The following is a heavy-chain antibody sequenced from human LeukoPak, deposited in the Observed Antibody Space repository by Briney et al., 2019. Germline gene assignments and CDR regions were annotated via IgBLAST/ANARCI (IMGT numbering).Heavy chain of an antibody. Sequence: GESLKISCKGSGYSFTNYWIAWVRQMPGKGLEWMGIIYPSDSDTRYSPSFQGQVTISADKSISTVYLHWRSLMASDTAIYYCAKTAYGGYGTGYWGQGTLVTVSS. CDR1: GYSFTNYW. D-gene: IGHD5-12*01. V-gene: IGHV5-51*01. CDR3: AKTAYGGYGTGY. J-gene: IGHJ4*02. CDR2: IYPSDSDT.